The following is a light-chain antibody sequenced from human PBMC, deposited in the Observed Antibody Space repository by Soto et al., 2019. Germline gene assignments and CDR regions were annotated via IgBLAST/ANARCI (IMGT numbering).Light chain of an antibody. J-gene: IGLJ1*01. CDR3: SSYTSSSTLYV. CDR2: EVS. CDR1: SSDVGGYNY. V-gene: IGLV2-14*01. Sequence: QSVLTQPASVSGSPGQSITISCTGTSSDVGGYNYVSWYQQHPGKAPKLIIYEVSNRPSGVPNRFSGSKSGDTASLTISGLHAEDEADYYCSSYTSSSTLYVFGTGTKLTVL.